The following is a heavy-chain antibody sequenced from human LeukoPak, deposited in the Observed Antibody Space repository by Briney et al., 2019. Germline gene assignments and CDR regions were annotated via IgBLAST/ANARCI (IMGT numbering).Heavy chain of an antibody. CDR3: VKSAGKDGYRDTFDI. D-gene: IGHD5-24*01. J-gene: IGHJ3*02. CDR1: GFTFSSYA. CDR2: IANNGGST. Sequence: GGSLRLSCAASGFTFSSYAMSWVRQAPGKGLEWVSTIANNGGSTYYADSVKGRFTIARDNAKSTLYLQMNSLRAEDTAVYHCVKSAGKDGYRDTFDIWGQGTVVTVS. V-gene: IGHV3-23*01.